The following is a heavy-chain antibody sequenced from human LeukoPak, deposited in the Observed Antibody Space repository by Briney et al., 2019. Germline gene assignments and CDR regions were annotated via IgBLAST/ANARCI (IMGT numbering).Heavy chain of an antibody. V-gene: IGHV1-2*02. D-gene: IGHD3-3*01. CDR2: NNPNSGDT. CDR3: ARESGISWATDY. Sequence: ASVKASCKASGYTFTKYYMHWVRQAPGQGLEWMGWNNPNSGDTHYAQKFQGRVTMNRDTSISTAYMELSRLTSDDTAVYYCARESGISWATDYWGQGTLVTVSS. CDR1: GYTFTKYY. J-gene: IGHJ4*02.